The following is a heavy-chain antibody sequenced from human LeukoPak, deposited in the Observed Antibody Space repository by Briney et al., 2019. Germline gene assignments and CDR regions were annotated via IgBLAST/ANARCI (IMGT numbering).Heavy chain of an antibody. D-gene: IGHD6-13*01. Sequence: SETLSLTCAVYGGSFSGYYWSRIRQPPGKGLEWIGEINHSGSTNYNPSLKSRVTISVDTSKNQFSLKLSSVTAADTAVYYCARATGYSSRGYFDYWGQGTLVTVSS. CDR3: ARATGYSSRGYFDY. V-gene: IGHV4-34*01. CDR1: GGSFSGYY. J-gene: IGHJ4*02. CDR2: INHSGST.